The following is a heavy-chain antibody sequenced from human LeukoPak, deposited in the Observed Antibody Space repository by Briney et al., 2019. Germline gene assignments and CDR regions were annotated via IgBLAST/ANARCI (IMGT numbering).Heavy chain of an antibody. CDR1: GFTFSSYS. Sequence: GGSLRLSCAASGFTFSSYSMNWVRQAPGKGLEWVSYISSSSSTIYYADSVKGRFTISRDNAKNSLYLQMNSLRDEDTAVYYCASLYGSGSYYNLDAFDIWGQGTMVTVSS. CDR2: ISSSSSTI. CDR3: ASLYGSGSYYNLDAFDI. V-gene: IGHV3-48*02. J-gene: IGHJ3*02. D-gene: IGHD3-10*01.